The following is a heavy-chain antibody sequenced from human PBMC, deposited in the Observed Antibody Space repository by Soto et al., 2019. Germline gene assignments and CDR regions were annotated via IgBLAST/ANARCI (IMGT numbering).Heavy chain of an antibody. Sequence: GGSLRLSCAASGFTFSSYNMNWVRQAPGKGLEWVSSISSSSSYIYYADSVKGRFTISRDNAKNSLYLQVNSLRAEDTAVYYCARYYYDSSGYYPSFDGYFDYWGQGTLVTVSS. CDR1: GFTFSSYN. D-gene: IGHD3-22*01. J-gene: IGHJ4*02. CDR3: ARYYYDSSGYYPSFDGYFDY. V-gene: IGHV3-21*01. CDR2: ISSSSSYI.